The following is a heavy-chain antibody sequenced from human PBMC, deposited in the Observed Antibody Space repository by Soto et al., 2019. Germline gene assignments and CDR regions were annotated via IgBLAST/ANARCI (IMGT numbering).Heavy chain of an antibody. CDR3: AREEGDIMAAAGTGAGFDY. CDR2: IYTSGST. CDR1: GGSISSYY. Sequence: QVQLQESGPGLVKPSETLSLTCTVSGGSISSYYWSWIRQPAGKGLEWIGRIYTSGSTNYNPSLKSRVTMSIDTSKNQFSLKLSSVTAADTAVYYCAREEGDIMAAAGTGAGFDYWGQGTLVTVSS. J-gene: IGHJ4*02. V-gene: IGHV4-4*07. D-gene: IGHD6-13*01.